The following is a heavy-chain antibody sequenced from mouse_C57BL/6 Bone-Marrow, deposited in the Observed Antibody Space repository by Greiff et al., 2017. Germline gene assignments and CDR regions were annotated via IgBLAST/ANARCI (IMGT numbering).Heavy chain of an antibody. Sequence: QVHVKQSGPGLVAPSQSLSITCTVSGFSLTSYGVHWVRQPPGKGLEWLVVIWSDGSTTYNSALKSRLSISKDNSKSQVFLKMNSLQTDDTAMYYCARHGGDYYGSSLGYWGQGTSVTVSS. J-gene: IGHJ4*01. CDR1: GFSLTSYG. CDR3: ARHGGDYYGSSLGY. V-gene: IGHV2-6-1*01. D-gene: IGHD1-1*01. CDR2: IWSDGST.